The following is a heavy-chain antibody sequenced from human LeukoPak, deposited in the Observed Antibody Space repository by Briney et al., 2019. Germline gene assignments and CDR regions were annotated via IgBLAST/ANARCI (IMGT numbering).Heavy chain of an antibody. Sequence: PSETLSLTCTVSGYSISSGYYWGWIRQPPGKGLEWIASIYHSGSIYYNLSLKSRVTISVDTSKNQFSLKLSSVTAADTAVYYCARDGRIRFPVTNWFDPWGQGTLVTVSS. CDR1: GYSISSGYY. J-gene: IGHJ5*02. CDR3: ARDGRIRFPVTNWFDP. V-gene: IGHV4-38-2*02. CDR2: IYHSGSI. D-gene: IGHD3-3*01.